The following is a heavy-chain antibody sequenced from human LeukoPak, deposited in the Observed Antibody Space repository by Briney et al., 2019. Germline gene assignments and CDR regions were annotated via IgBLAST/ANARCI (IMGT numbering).Heavy chain of an antibody. J-gene: IGHJ4*02. V-gene: IGHV3-11*01. D-gene: IGHD3-10*01. CDR3: ARDKGDYYGSGSYDDY. CDR2: ISSSASTI. CDR1: GFTFSDYY. Sequence: PGGSLRLSCAASGFTFSDYYMSWIRQAPGKGLEWVSYISSSASTIYYADSVKGRFTISRDNTKNSLYLQMNSLRAEDTAVYCCARDKGDYYGSGSYDDYWGQGTLVTVSS.